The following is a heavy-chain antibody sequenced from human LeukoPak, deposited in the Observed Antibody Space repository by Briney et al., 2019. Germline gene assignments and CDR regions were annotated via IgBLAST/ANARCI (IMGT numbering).Heavy chain of an antibody. CDR2: MNPNSGNT. CDR3: ARVGTMVRGVINY. V-gene: IGHV1-8*01. D-gene: IGHD3-10*01. CDR1: GYTFTCYD. J-gene: IGHJ4*02. Sequence: ASVKVSCKASGYTFTCYDINWVRQATGQGLEWMGWMNPNSGNTGYAQKFQGRVTMTRNTSISTAYMELSSLRSEDTAVYYCARVGTMVRGVINYWGQGTLVTVSS.